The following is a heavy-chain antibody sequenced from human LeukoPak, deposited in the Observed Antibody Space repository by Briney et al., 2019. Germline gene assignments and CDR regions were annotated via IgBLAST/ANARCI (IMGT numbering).Heavy chain of an antibody. Sequence: GGSLRLSCAASGFTFSDYYMSWIRQAPGKGLEWVSYISSSGSTIYYADSVKGRFTISRDNAKNSLYLQMNSLRAEDTAVYYCAGVESSSSSYYFDYWGQGTLVTVSS. CDR3: AGVESSSSSYYFDY. J-gene: IGHJ4*02. CDR2: ISSSGSTI. D-gene: IGHD6-6*01. CDR1: GFTFSDYY. V-gene: IGHV3-11*04.